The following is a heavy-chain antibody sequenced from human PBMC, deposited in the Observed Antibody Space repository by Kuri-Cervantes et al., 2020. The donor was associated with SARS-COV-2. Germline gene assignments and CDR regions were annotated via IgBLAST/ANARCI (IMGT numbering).Heavy chain of an antibody. V-gene: IGHV3-23*01. CDR3: AKDLSYSSSPGYYYYYSGIDV. D-gene: IGHD6-6*01. CDR2: ISGGGGST. CDR1: GLTFSSYA. J-gene: IGHJ6*02. Sequence: GESLKISCAASGLTFSSYAMSWVRQAPGKGLEWVSAISGGGGSTYYADSVKGRFTISRDNSKNTLYLQMNSLRAEDTAVYYCAKDLSYSSSPGYYYYYSGIDVWGQGTTVTVSS.